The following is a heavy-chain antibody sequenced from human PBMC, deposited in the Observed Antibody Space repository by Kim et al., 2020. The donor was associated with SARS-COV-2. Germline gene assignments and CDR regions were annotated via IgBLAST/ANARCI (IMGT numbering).Heavy chain of an antibody. CDR1: GYTFTSYA. J-gene: IGHJ4*02. Sequence: ASVKVSCKASGYTFTSYAMNWVRQAPGQGLEWMGWINTNTGNPTHAQGFTGRFVFSLDTSVSTAYLQISSLKAEDTAVYYCARVGQQLVGPYFDYWGQGTLVTVSS. D-gene: IGHD6-13*01. CDR3: ARVGQQLVGPYFDY. V-gene: IGHV7-4-1*02. CDR2: INTNTGNP.